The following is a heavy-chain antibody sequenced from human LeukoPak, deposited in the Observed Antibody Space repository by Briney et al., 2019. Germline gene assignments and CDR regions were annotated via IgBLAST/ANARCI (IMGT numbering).Heavy chain of an antibody. CDR2: ISYDGSNK. J-gene: IGHJ4*02. D-gene: IGHD3-10*01. CDR3: ARDRHYYYGSGSYGGY. V-gene: IGHV3-30-3*01. Sequence: SGGSLRLSCAASGFTFSSYAMHWVRQAPGKGLEWVAVISYDGSNKYYADSVKGRFTISRDNSKNTLYLQMNSLRAEDTAVYYCARDRHYYYGSGSYGGYWGQGTLVTVSS. CDR1: GFTFSSYA.